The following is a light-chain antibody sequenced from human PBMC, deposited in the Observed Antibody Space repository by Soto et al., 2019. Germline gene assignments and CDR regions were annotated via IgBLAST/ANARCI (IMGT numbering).Light chain of an antibody. J-gene: IGKJ5*01. CDR3: QQNGSLPIT. CDR1: QSLSGGY. V-gene: IGKV3-20*01. CDR2: SAS. Sequence: EIVLTQSPGTLSLSPGERATLSCRTSQSLSGGYLAWFQQKPGQTPRLLSYSASNRATGIPDRFSGSGSGADFTLTISRLVPEDFVVYYCQQNGSLPITFGQGTRLEIK.